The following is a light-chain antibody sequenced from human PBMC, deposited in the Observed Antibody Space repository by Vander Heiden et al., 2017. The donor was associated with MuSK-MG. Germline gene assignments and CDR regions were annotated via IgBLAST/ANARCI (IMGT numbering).Light chain of an antibody. Sequence: DIQMTQSPSSLSASVGDRVTITCRASQSISSYLNWYQQKPGKAPKLLIYAASSLQSGVPSTLRGSGPGTDFTLTISMLQPEDLATYYCQQCDSTPSTFGQGTKLELK. CDR3: QQCDSTPST. V-gene: IGKV1-39*01. CDR2: AAS. CDR1: QSISSY. J-gene: IGKJ2*01.